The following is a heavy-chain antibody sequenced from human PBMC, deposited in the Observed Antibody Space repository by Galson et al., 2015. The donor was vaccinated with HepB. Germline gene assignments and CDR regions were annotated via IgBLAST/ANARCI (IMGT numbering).Heavy chain of an antibody. Sequence: LRLSCAASGFTFSSYSMNWVRQAPGKGLEWIGYIYYSGSTYYNPSLKSRVTISVDTSKNQFSLKLSSVTAADTAVYYCARTADYDFWSGYYVPDYWGQGTLVTVSS. D-gene: IGHD3-3*01. CDR1: GFTFSSYS. V-gene: IGHV4-59*06. CDR3: ARTADYDFWSGYYVPDY. J-gene: IGHJ4*02. CDR2: IYYSGST.